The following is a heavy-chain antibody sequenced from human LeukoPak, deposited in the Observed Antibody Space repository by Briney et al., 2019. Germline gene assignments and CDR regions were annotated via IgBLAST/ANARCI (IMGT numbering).Heavy chain of an antibody. D-gene: IGHD3-10*01. Sequence: KPSETLSLTCAVYGGSFSGYYWSWIRQPPGKGLEWIGEINHSGSTNYNPSLKSRVTISVDTSKNQFSLKLSSLTAADTAVYYCPKGRQYYYGSRRPRAPFDYWGQGTLVTVSS. CDR1: GGSFSGYY. CDR3: PKGRQYYYGSRRPRAPFDY. V-gene: IGHV4-34*01. J-gene: IGHJ4*02. CDR2: INHSGST.